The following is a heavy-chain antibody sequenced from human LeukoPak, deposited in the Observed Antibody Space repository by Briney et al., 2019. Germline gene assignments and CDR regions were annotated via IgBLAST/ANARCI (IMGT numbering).Heavy chain of an antibody. J-gene: IGHJ5*01. CDR3: AKEGTSCCHNWFDS. Sequence: GGSLRLSCAASAFTFSSYAMSWVRQAPGKGLEWVSAISGSGGSTYYADSVKGRFTISRDNSKNTLYLQMDSLRAEDTAVYYCAKEGTSCCHNWFDSWGQGTLVTVSS. CDR2: ISGSGGST. D-gene: IGHD2-2*01. CDR1: AFTFSSYA. V-gene: IGHV3-23*01.